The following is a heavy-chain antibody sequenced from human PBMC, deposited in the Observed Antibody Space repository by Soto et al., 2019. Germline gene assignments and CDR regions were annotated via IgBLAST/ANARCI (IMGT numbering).Heavy chain of an antibody. CDR3: ARGSITMVRGVIIVNYYYYGMDV. CDR2: INHSGST. Sequence: LSLTCAVYGGSFSGYYWSWIRQPPGKGLEWIGEINHSGSTNYNPSLKSRVTISVDTSKNQFSLKLSSVTAADTAVYYCARGSITMVRGVIIVNYYYYGMDVWGQGT. CDR1: GGSFSGYY. V-gene: IGHV4-34*01. J-gene: IGHJ6*02. D-gene: IGHD3-10*01.